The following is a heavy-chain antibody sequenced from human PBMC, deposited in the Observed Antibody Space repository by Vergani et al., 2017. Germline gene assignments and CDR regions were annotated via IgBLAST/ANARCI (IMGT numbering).Heavy chain of an antibody. V-gene: IGHV4-31*03. J-gene: IGHJ3*02. CDR3: ARERGVVPRITIFGVVIDAFDI. D-gene: IGHD3-3*01. CDR1: GGSISSGGYY. CDR2: IYYSGST. Sequence: QVQLQESGPGLVKPSQTLSLTCTVSGGSISSGGYYWSWIRQHPGKGLEWIGYIYYSGSTYYNPSPKSRVTISVDTSKNQFSLKLSSVTAADTAVYYCARERGVVPRITIFGVVIDAFDIWGQGTMVTVSS.